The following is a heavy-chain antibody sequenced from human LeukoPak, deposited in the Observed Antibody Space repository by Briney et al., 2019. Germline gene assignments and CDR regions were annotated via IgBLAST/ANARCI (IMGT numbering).Heavy chain of an antibody. CDR1: GGSFSGYY. CDR3: AREAEKYYDFWSGYYRGGFGY. Sequence: SETLSLTCAVYGGSFSGYYWSWIRQPPGKGLEWIGEINHSGSTNYNPSLKSRVTISVDTSKNQFSLKLSSVTAADTAVYYCAREAEKYYDFWSGYYRGGFGYWGQGTLVAVSS. D-gene: IGHD3-3*01. J-gene: IGHJ4*02. CDR2: INHSGST. V-gene: IGHV4-34*01.